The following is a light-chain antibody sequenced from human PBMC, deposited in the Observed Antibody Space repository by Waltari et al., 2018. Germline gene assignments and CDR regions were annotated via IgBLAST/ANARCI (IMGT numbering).Light chain of an antibody. CDR3: GTWDSSLSAGV. Sequence: QSVLTQPPSVSAAPGPKVTISCSGSSSTIGNTYASWYQQLPGTAPKLLIYDNNERPSGIPDRFSGSKSGTSATLDITGLQTGDEADYYCGTWDSSLSAGVFGTGTKVTVL. J-gene: IGLJ1*01. V-gene: IGLV1-51*01. CDR2: DNN. CDR1: SSTIGNTY.